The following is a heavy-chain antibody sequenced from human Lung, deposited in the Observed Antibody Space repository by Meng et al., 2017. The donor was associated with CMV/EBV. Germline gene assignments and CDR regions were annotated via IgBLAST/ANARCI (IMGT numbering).Heavy chain of an antibody. CDR2: IGHDGNNE. Sequence: VQLVESGGGVVQSGGSLRLSCATSGFTFGNYAMHWVRQAPGKGLEWLAFIGHDGNNEQYADSMKGRFTISRDNFKTLYLQMKSLTDEDTALYYCGRDYINSVDHWGQGTLVTVSS. V-gene: IGHV3-30*02. D-gene: IGHD2-2*02. J-gene: IGHJ4*02. CDR1: GFTFGNYA. CDR3: GRDYINSVDH.